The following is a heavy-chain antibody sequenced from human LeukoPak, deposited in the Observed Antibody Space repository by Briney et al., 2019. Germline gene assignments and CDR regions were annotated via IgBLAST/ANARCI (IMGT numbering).Heavy chain of an antibody. Sequence: ASVKVSCKASGYTFTSYYMHWVRQAPGQGLEWMGIINPSGGSTSYAQKFQGRVTMTRDTSTGTVYMELSSLRSEDTAVYYCARDRGYCSSTSCYTGEIYYYGMDVWGQGTTVTVSS. D-gene: IGHD2-2*02. CDR2: INPSGGST. CDR1: GYTFTSYY. CDR3: ARDRGYCSSTSCYTGEIYYYGMDV. V-gene: IGHV1-46*01. J-gene: IGHJ6*02.